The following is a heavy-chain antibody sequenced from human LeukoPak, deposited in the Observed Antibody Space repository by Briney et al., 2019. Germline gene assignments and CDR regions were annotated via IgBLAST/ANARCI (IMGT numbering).Heavy chain of an antibody. Sequence: PGGSLRLSCVASGFTVSSNYMSWARQAPGKGLEWASVIYSGGSTYYADSVKGRFTISRDNSKNTLYLQMNSLRAEDTAVYYCASGSGSYRTPYYYMDVWAQGPRSPSP. V-gene: IGHV3-53*01. CDR2: IYSGGST. J-gene: IGHJ6*03. CDR3: ASGSGSYRTPYYYMDV. D-gene: IGHD3-10*01. CDR1: GFTVSSNY.